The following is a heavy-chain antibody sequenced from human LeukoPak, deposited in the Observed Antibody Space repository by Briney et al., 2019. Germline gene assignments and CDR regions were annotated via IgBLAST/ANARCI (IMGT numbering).Heavy chain of an antibody. V-gene: IGHV3-66*01. CDR3: ARSRPADYPSYWFFAL. Sequence: GGSLRLSCAASGFTVSSNYMSWVRQAPGKGLDWISVIYTAGDTYYADPVKGRFSISRDNSKNMVYLQMNSLRAEDTAVYYCARSRPADYPSYWFFALWGRGTLVTVSS. CDR2: IYTAGDT. D-gene: IGHD4-11*01. J-gene: IGHJ2*01. CDR1: GFTVSSNY.